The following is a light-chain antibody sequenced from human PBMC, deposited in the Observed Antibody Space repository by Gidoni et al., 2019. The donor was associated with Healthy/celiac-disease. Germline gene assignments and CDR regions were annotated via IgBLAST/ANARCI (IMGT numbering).Light chain of an antibody. J-gene: IGKJ2*01. CDR3: QQSYSTPPYA. CDR1: QSISSY. Sequence: DIKITQSPSSLYASVGDRVTITCRASQSISSYLNWYQQKPGKAPKLLIYAASSLQSVVPSRFSGSGSGTDFTLNISSLQPEDFATYYFQQSYSTPPYAFGQGTKLEIK. V-gene: IGKV1-39*01. CDR2: AAS.